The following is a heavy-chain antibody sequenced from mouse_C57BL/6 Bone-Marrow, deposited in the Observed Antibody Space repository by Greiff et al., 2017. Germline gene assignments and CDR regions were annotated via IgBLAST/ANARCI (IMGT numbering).Heavy chain of an antibody. J-gene: IGHJ1*03. V-gene: IGHV1-19*01. CDR2: INPYNGGT. Sequence: EVQLQQSGPVLVKPGASVKMSCKASGYTFTDYYMNWVKQSHGKSLEWSGVINPYNGGTSYNQQFKGKAPLPVDQSSSTAYMELNSLTSEDSAVYYCDQVYYYGHWYFDVWGTGTTVTVSS. D-gene: IGHD1-1*01. CDR3: DQVYYYGHWYFDV. CDR1: GYTFTDYY.